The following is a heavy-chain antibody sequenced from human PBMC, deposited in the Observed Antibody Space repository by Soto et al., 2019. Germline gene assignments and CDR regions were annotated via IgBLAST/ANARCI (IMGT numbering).Heavy chain of an antibody. Sequence: SETLSLTCAVSGYSISSGYYWGWLRQPPGKGLEWIGNIYHGGSTYYNPSLNSRVTLSIDMTNNHVSLILNSVTAADTAVYYCARVGPWVPYYYDSSPYTFENWFDPWGKGTLVTVSS. CDR3: ARVGPWVPYYYDSSPYTFENWFDP. CDR2: IYHGGST. CDR1: GYSISSGYY. D-gene: IGHD3-22*01. V-gene: IGHV4-38-2*01. J-gene: IGHJ5*02.